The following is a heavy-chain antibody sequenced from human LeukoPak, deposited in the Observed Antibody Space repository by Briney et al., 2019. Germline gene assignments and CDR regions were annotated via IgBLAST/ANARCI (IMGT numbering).Heavy chain of an antibody. CDR3: ARRGITGGFDY. V-gene: IGHV1-8*03. CDR1: GYTFGNHD. CDR2: MNPNSGNT. D-gene: IGHD7-27*01. Sequence: ASVKVSCKASGYTFGNHDINWVRQATGQGLEWMGWMNPNSGNTGYAQKFQGRVTITRNTSISTAYMELSSLRSEDTAVYYCARRGITGGFDYWGQGTLVTVSS. J-gene: IGHJ4*02.